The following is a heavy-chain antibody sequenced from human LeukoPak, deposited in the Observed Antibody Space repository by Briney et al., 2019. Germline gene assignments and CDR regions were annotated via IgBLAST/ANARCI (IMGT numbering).Heavy chain of an antibody. Sequence: ASVKVSCKASGYTFTGYYMHWVRQAPGQGLEWMGWINPNSGGTNYAQKFQGRVTMTRDTSISTAYMELIRLRSDDTAVYYCARACSGRRCYSFDYWGQGTLVTVSS. J-gene: IGHJ4*02. CDR3: ARACSGRRCYSFDY. CDR2: INPNSGGT. CDR1: GYTFTGYY. D-gene: IGHD2-15*01. V-gene: IGHV1-2*02.